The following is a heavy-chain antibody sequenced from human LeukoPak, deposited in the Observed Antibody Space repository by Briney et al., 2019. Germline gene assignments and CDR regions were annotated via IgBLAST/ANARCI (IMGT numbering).Heavy chain of an antibody. V-gene: IGHV1-24*01. CDR1: GYTFTGYY. J-gene: IGHJ4*02. D-gene: IGHD3-22*01. CDR2: FDPEDGET. CDR3: ATGNYYDSSGYYYFDY. Sequence: GASVKVSCKASGYTFTGYYMHWVRQAPGQGLEWMGGFDPEDGETIYAQKFQGRVAMTEDISTDTAYMELSGLRSEDTAVYYCATGNYYDSSGYYYFDYWGQGTLVTVSS.